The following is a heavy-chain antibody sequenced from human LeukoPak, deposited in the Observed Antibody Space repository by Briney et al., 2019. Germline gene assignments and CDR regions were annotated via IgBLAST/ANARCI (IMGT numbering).Heavy chain of an antibody. CDR2: ISYDGSDK. CDR3: AKIRVIFNWNYAYYFDY. J-gene: IGHJ4*02. V-gene: IGHV3-30*18. Sequence: GGTLRLSCAASGFTFSSYGMHWVRQAPGKGLEWVAVISYDGSDKYYADSVKGRFTISRDNSKNTLYLQMNSLRAEDTAVYYCAKIRVIFNWNYAYYFDYWGQGSLVTVSS. D-gene: IGHD1-7*01. CDR1: GFTFSSYG.